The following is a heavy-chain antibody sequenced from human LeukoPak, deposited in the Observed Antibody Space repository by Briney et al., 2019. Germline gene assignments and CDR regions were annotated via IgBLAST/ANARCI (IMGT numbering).Heavy chain of an antibody. J-gene: IGHJ4*02. V-gene: IGHV1-3*01. D-gene: IGHD1-14*01. CDR2: INAGNGNT. CDR1: GYTFTSYA. Sequence: ASVKVSCKASGYTFTSYAMHWVRQAPGQRLEWMGWINAGNGNTKYSQKFQGSVTISRDTSASTAYMELSSLRSEDTAVYYCARLNQGYYFDYWGQGTLVTVSS. CDR3: ARLNQGYYFDY.